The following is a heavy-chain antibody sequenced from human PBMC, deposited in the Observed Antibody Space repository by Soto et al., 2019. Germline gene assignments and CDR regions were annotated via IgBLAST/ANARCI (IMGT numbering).Heavy chain of an antibody. CDR3: AKDRGGSYRLPAFDI. J-gene: IGHJ3*02. CDR2: ISGSGAST. Sequence: EVQLLESGGGLVQPGGSLRLSCAASGVTFSSYAMSWVRQAPGKGLEWVSAISGSGASTYYADSVKGRFTISRDNSKNTLYLQMNSLRAEDTAVSYCAKDRGGSYRLPAFDIWGQGTMATVSS. CDR1: GVTFSSYA. D-gene: IGHD3-16*02. V-gene: IGHV3-23*01.